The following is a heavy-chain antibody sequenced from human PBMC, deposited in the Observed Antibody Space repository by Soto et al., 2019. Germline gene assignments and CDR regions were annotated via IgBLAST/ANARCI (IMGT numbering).Heavy chain of an antibody. Sequence: PSETLSLTCTVSGGSISSSSYYWGWIRQPPGKGLEWIGSIYYSGSTYYNPSLKSRVTISVDTSKNQFSLKLSSVTAADTAVYYCARGSGIAAYNWFDPWGQGTLVTGSS. CDR3: ARGSGIAAYNWFDP. CDR2: IYYSGST. J-gene: IGHJ5*02. D-gene: IGHD6-13*01. V-gene: IGHV4-39*01. CDR1: GGSISSSSYY.